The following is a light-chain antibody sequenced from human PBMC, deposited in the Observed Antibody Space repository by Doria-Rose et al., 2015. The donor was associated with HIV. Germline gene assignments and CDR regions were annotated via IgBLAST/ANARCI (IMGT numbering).Light chain of an antibody. CDR2: WAS. J-gene: IGKJ3*01. V-gene: IGKV4-1*01. CDR3: QQYYDTPS. CDR1: QSLLYTSKNY. Sequence: DIRLTQSPESLGMSLGGRATLNRKSNQSLLYTSKNYLAWYQQKPGQPPKLLIYWASTRQSAVPARFSGSGSGTDFTLTISSLEAEDVAVYYCQQYYDTPSFGPGTTVDIK.